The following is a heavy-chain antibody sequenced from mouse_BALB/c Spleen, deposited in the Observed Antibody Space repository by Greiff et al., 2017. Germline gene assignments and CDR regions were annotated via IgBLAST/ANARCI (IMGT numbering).Heavy chain of an antibody. D-gene: IGHD2-4*01. V-gene: IGHV1S56*01. CDR2: VYPGDGST. J-gene: IGHJ3*01. Sequence: VQRVESGPELVKPGALVKISCKASGYTFTSYDINWVKQRPGQGLEWIGWVYPGDGSTKYNEKFKGKATLTADKSSSTAYMQLSSLTSEDSAVYFCARGDYDAGAWFAYWGQGTLVTVSA. CDR1: GYTFTSYD. CDR3: ARGDYDAGAWFAY.